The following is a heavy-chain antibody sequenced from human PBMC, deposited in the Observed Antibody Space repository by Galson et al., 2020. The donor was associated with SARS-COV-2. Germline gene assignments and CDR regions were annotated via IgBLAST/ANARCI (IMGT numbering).Heavy chain of an antibody. J-gene: IGHJ6*03. CDR3: ARYIGYCSSTRCLPDYYYYSMDV. V-gene: IGHV5-51*01. D-gene: IGHD2-2*01. Sequence: GESLKISCKGSGYSFTSYWIGWVRQMPGKGLEWMGIIYPGDSDTRYSPSFQGQVTISADKSISTAYLQWSSLKASDTAMYYCARYIGYCSSTRCLPDYYYYSMDVWGKGTAVTVSS. CDR2: IYPGDSDT. CDR1: GYSFTSYW.